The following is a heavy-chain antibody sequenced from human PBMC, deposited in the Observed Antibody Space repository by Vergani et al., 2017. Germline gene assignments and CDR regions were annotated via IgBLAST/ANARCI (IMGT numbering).Heavy chain of an antibody. CDR2: IYYSGST. V-gene: IGHV4-31*01. CDR1: GGSISSGGYY. Sequence: QVQLQESGPGLVKPSQTLSLTCTVSGGSISSGGYYWSWIRQHPGKGLGWIGYIYYSGSTNYNLSLKSQVTISVDTSKNQFSLKLTTVTAADTAVYYCARATTSGSYYSFDYWGQGTLVTVSS. CDR3: ARATTSGSYYSFDY. J-gene: IGHJ4*02. D-gene: IGHD1-26*01.